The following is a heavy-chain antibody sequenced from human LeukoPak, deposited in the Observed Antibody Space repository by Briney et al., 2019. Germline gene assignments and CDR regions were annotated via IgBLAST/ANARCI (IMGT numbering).Heavy chain of an antibody. J-gene: IGHJ6*02. CDR3: ARGGYCSSTSCYMGWGYYGMDV. V-gene: IGHV1-2*02. Sequence: GASVKVSCKASGYTFTGYYMHWVRQAPGQGLEWMGWINPNSGGTNYAQKFQGRVTMTRDTSISTAYMELSRLRSDDTAVYYCARGGYCSSTSCYMGWGYYGMDVWGQGTTVTVSS. CDR1: GYTFTGYY. CDR2: INPNSGGT. D-gene: IGHD2-2*02.